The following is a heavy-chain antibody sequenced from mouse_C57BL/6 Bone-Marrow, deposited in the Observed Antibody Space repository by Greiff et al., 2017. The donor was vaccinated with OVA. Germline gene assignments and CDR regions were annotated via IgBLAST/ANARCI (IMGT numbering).Heavy chain of an antibody. D-gene: IGHD1-1*01. Sequence: QVTLKESGPGILQPSQTLSLTCSFSGFSLSTFGMGVGWIRQPSGKGLEWLAHIWWDDDTYYNPALKSRLTISKDTSKNQVFLKIANVDTADTATYYCARMRYYGSSYGYWYFDVWGTGTTVTVSS. CDR3: ARMRYYGSSYGYWYFDV. CDR1: GFSLSTFGMG. CDR2: IWWDDDT. J-gene: IGHJ1*03. V-gene: IGHV8-8*01.